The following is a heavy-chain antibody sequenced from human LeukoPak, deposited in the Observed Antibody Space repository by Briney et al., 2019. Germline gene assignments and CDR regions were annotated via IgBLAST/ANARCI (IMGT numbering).Heavy chain of an antibody. CDR2: IYPGDSDT. D-gene: IGHD3-10*01. CDR3: ARQYGFYGSGSYYPPFDP. CDR1: GYSFTSYW. J-gene: IGHJ5*02. Sequence: GESLKISCKGSGYSFTSYWIGWVRQMPGKGLEWMGVIYPGDSDTRYSPSFQGQVTISADKSISTAYLQWSSLKASDTAMYYCARQYGFYGSGSYYPPFDPWGQGTLVTVSS. V-gene: IGHV5-51*01.